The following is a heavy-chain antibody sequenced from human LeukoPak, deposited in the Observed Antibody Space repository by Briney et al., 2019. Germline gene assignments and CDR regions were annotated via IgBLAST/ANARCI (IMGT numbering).Heavy chain of an antibody. Sequence: GGSLRLSCAASGFTVSSNYMSWVRQAPGKGLEWLSVLFSGASTNYADSVKGRFTISRDQSKNTLFLQMNNLRVEDTAVYYCTRDPVTYCGGDCWGQGTLVTVSS. CDR1: GFTVSSNY. D-gene: IGHD2-21*01. CDR2: LFSGAST. V-gene: IGHV3-53*01. J-gene: IGHJ4*02. CDR3: TRDPVTYCGGDC.